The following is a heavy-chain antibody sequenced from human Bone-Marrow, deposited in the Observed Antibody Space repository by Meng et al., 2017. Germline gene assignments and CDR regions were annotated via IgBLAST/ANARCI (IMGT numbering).Heavy chain of an antibody. Sequence: QVPLGQSGTEGKKPGASVKLSCKPSGYTFAAYWIPGLRQAPGQGLEWMGRIDPNNDHTQYAQNFQGRVTMTSDTPISTVYMELNGLRSDDTAVYYCARDEDISAAGKLFGDYWGQGTLVTVSS. V-gene: IGHV1-2*06. CDR3: ARDEDISAAGKLFGDY. CDR1: GYTFAAYW. J-gene: IGHJ4*02. CDR2: IDPNNDHT. D-gene: IGHD6-13*01.